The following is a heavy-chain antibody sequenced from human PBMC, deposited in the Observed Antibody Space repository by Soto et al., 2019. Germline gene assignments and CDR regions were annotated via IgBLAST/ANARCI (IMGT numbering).Heavy chain of an antibody. CDR3: AKGGRQWLVTSDFNY. J-gene: IGHJ4*02. D-gene: IGHD6-19*01. CDR1: GLTFSDYA. V-gene: IGHV3-30*18. CDR2: VSHDGRNT. Sequence: VQLVESGGGVVQPGRSLRLSCAASGLTFSDYAMHWVRQAPGKGREWVAVVSHDGRNTHYADSVKGRFTISRDSSKNTVSLEMTSLRAEDTAVYYCAKGGRQWLVTSDFNYLGQGALVTVSS.